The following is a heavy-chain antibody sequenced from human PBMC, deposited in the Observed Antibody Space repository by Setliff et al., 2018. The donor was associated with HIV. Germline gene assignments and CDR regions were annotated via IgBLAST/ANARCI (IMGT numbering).Heavy chain of an antibody. CDR1: GFTFNTYW. CDR3: AKGRYGGYDWGTLDI. V-gene: IGHV3-74*03. J-gene: IGHJ3*02. Sequence: PGGSLRLSCAASGFTFNTYWMHWVRQSPGRGLVWVSHSNSDGSSTTYADSVKGRFTISRDNSKNTLYLQMNSLRVEDTAVYYCAKGRYGGYDWGTLDIWGQGTMVTVSS. D-gene: IGHD5-12*01. CDR2: SNSDGSST.